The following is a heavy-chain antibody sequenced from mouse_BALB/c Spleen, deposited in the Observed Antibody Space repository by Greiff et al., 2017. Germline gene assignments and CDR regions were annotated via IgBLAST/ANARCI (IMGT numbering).Heavy chain of an antibody. CDR2: ISYDGSN. Sequence: ESGPGLVKPSQSLSLTCSVTGYSITSGYYWNWIRQFPGNKLEWMGYISYDGSNNYNPSLKNRISITRDTSKNQFFLKLNSVTTEDTATYYCARGLRLYFDYWGQGTTLTVSS. J-gene: IGHJ2*01. CDR1: GYSITSGYY. CDR3: ARGLRLYFDY. V-gene: IGHV3-6*02. D-gene: IGHD1-2*01.